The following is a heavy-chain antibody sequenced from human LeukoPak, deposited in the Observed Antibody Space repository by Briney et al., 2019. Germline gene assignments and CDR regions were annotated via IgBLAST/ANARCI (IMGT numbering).Heavy chain of an antibody. Sequence: ASVKVSCKAFGYTFTGYWMHWVRQAPGQGPEWMGVISPSGGSTIYAQKFKGRVTLTRDMSTSTDYLELSSLRSEDTAVYYCARGLFLSGYLDAFDMWGQGTVVTVSS. CDR3: ARGLFLSGYLDAFDM. D-gene: IGHD5-12*01. V-gene: IGHV1-46*01. CDR2: ISPSGGST. CDR1: GYTFTGYW. J-gene: IGHJ3*02.